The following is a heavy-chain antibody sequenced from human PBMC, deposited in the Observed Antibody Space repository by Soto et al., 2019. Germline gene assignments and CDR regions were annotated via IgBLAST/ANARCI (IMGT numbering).Heavy chain of an antibody. J-gene: IGHJ2*01. V-gene: IGHV1-69*06. CDR2: IIPIFRST. D-gene: IGHD6-19*01. CDR3: ARVLHPPHGSGWRSLYWYFGL. CDR1: GGTFNSYA. Sequence: QVQLVQSGAEVKKPGSSVKVSCKASGGTFNSYALTWVRQAPGHGLEWMGGIIPIFRSTNYAQKFQGRVTITANRSTSTAYMELSSLSSDDTAVYYCARVLHPPHGSGWRSLYWYFGLWGRGTLVTVSS.